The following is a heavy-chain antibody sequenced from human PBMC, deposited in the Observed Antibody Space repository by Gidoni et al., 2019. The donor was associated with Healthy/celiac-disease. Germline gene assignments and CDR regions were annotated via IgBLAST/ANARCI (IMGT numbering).Heavy chain of an antibody. V-gene: IGHV4-39*01. CDR1: GGSISSSSYY. Sequence: QLQLQESGPGLVKPSETLSLTCTVSGGSISSSSYYWGWIRQPPGKGLEWIGSIYYSGSTYYNPSLKSRVTISVDTSKNQFSLKLSSVTAADTAVYYCASLGELSLSGVWGQGTLVTVSS. CDR2: IYYSGST. J-gene: IGHJ4*02. D-gene: IGHD3-16*02. CDR3: ASLGELSLSGV.